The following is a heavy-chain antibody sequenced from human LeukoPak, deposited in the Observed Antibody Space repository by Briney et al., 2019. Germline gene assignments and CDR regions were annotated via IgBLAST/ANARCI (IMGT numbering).Heavy chain of an antibody. J-gene: IGHJ3*02. D-gene: IGHD6-19*01. Sequence: KPSETLSLTCAVYGGSFGGYYWSWIRQPPGKGLEWIGEINHSGSTNYNPSLKSRVTISVDTSKNQFSLKLSSVTAADTAVYYCALAVAGTRDAFDIWGQGTMVTVSS. CDR1: GGSFGGYY. V-gene: IGHV4-34*01. CDR2: INHSGST. CDR3: ALAVAGTRDAFDI.